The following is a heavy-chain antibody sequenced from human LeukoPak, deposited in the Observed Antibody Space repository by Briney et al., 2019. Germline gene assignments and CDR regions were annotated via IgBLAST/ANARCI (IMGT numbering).Heavy chain of an antibody. CDR1: GGSFSGYY. Sequence: PSETLSLTCAVYGGSFSGYYWSWIRQPPGEGLECIGEINHSGTTNYNPSLKSRVTMSVDTSKNQFSLKLSSVTAADTAVYYCARGGSVHYFDYWGQGTLVTVSS. D-gene: IGHD1-26*01. CDR2: INHSGTT. CDR3: ARGGSVHYFDY. J-gene: IGHJ4*02. V-gene: IGHV4-34*01.